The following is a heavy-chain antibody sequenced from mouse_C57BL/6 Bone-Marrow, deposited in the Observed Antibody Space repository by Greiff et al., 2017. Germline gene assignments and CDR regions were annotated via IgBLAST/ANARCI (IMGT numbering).Heavy chain of an antibody. D-gene: IGHD1-1*01. J-gene: IGHJ1*03. V-gene: IGHV5-4*03. CDR1: GFTFSSYA. CDR3: ARGVYYGSSYGWYFDV. CDR2: ISDGGSYT. Sequence: EVKLQESGGGLVKPGGSLKLSCAASGFTFSSYAMSWVRQTPEKRLEWVATISDGGSYTYYPDNVKGRFTISRDNAKNNLYLQMSHLKSEDTAMYYCARGVYYGSSYGWYFDVWGTGTTVTVSS.